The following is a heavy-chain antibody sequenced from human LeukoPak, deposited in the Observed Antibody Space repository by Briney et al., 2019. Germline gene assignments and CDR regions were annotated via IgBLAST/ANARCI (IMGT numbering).Heavy chain of an antibody. CDR2: FDPEDGET. J-gene: IGHJ6*02. CDR3: ARSKGRRTSGYNHYYAMDV. Sequence: GASVKVSCKVSGYTLTELSMHWVRQAPGKGLEWMGGFDPEDGETIYAQKFQGRVTMTEDTSTDIAYMELSSLRSEDTAVYYCARSKGRRTSGYNHYYAMDVWGQGTTVTVSS. D-gene: IGHD3-22*01. CDR1: GYTLTELS. V-gene: IGHV1-24*01.